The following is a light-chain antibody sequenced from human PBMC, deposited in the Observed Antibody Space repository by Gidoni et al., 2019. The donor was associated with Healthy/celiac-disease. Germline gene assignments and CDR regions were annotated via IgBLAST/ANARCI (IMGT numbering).Light chain of an antibody. CDR3: QQYNNWPRG. CDR2: AAS. V-gene: IGKV3-15*01. J-gene: IGKJ1*01. Sequence: EVVMTQSPATLSVSPGERATLSCRASQSVNSNLAWYQQKPGQAPRVLIYAASTRATGIPARFSGSGSGTEFTLTISSLQSEDFAVYYCQQYNNWPRGFGQGTKVEIK. CDR1: QSVNSN.